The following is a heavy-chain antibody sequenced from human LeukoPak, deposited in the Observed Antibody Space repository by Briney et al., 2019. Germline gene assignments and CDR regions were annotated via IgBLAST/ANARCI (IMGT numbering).Heavy chain of an antibody. J-gene: IGHJ4*02. D-gene: IGHD3-22*01. CDR1: GFTFSSAA. CDR2: ITGSDDRT. CDR3: AKGPQVGSGYHPDY. Sequence: GSLRLSCAASGFTFSSAARTWVRQAPGKGLEWVSTITGSDDRTYYADSVRGRFTISRDYSKNTLRLQMNSLRVEDTAIYYCAKGPQVGSGYHPDYWGQGTLVTVSS. V-gene: IGHV3-23*01.